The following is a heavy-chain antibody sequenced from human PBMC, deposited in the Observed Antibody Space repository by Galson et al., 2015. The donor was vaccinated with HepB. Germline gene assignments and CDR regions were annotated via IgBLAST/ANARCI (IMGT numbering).Heavy chain of an antibody. CDR1: GFTFSNYA. J-gene: IGHJ4*02. D-gene: IGHD3-10*01. V-gene: IGHV3-23*01. Sequence: SLRLSCAASGFTFSNYAMSWVRQAPGKGLEWVSAISGGGGDTYYADSVKGRFTISRHNSKNTLYLQMNSLRAEDTGVYYCAKVHYGSDSGVDYWGQGTLVTVSS. CDR2: ISGGGGDT. CDR3: AKVHYGSDSGVDY.